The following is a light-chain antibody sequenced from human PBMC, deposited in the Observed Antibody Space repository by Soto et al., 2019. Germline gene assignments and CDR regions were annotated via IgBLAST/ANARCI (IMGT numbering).Light chain of an antibody. Sequence: ETVLTQSPGTLSLSPGERATLSCRASQSVTNNYLAWYQQKPGQAPRLLIYGASNRATGIPDRFSGSGSGTDFTLTISRLAPEDFAVYYGQQYGDSPVTFGQGTRLEIK. J-gene: IGKJ5*01. CDR2: GAS. CDR1: QSVTNNY. CDR3: QQYGDSPVT. V-gene: IGKV3-20*01.